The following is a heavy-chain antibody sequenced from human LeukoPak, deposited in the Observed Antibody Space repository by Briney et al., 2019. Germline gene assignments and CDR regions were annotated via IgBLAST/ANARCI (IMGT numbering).Heavy chain of an antibody. CDR1: GFTFISYW. D-gene: IGHD3-22*01. Sequence: GGSLRLSCAASGFTFISYWMSWVRQAPGKGLEWVANIKQDGSEKYYVDSVKGRFTISRDNAKNSLYLQMNSLRAEDTAVYYCARDSAYYYDSSGYYYDWGQGTLVTVSS. V-gene: IGHV3-7*01. CDR2: IKQDGSEK. J-gene: IGHJ4*02. CDR3: ARDSAYYYDSSGYYYD.